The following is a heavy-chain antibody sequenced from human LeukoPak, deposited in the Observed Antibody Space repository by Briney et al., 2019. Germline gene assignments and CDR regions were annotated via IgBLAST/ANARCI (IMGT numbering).Heavy chain of an antibody. D-gene: IGHD3-16*02. CDR2: ISGSGVTT. J-gene: IGHJ4*02. V-gene: IGHV3-23*01. CDR3: TARGGYTPYYFDY. CDR1: GFTFNNYG. Sequence: PGGSLRLSCAASGFTFNNYGLSWVRQAPGKGLEWVSAISGSGVTTYYADSVKGRFTISRDNSKNTLYLQMNSLRAEDTAVYYCTARGGYTPYYFDYWGQGTLVTVSS.